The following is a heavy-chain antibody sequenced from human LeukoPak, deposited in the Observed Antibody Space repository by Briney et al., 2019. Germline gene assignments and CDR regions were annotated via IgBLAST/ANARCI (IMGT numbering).Heavy chain of an antibody. CDR3: AREISDDILTGYYIGYNWFDP. Sequence: GSLRLSCAASGFPFSSYSMNWVRQAPGKGLEWVSSISSSSSYIYYADSVKGRFTISRDNAKNSLYLRMNSLRAEDTAVYYCAREISDDILTGYYIGYNWFDPWGQGTLVTASS. CDR1: GFPFSSYS. J-gene: IGHJ5*02. D-gene: IGHD3-9*01. V-gene: IGHV3-21*01. CDR2: ISSSSSYI.